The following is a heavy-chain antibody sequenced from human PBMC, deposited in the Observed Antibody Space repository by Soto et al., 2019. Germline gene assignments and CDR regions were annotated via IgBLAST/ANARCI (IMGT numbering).Heavy chain of an antibody. CDR3: AKDAVPYNGEWDWFDL. CDR1: GFTFKNYA. V-gene: IGHV3-23*01. J-gene: IGHJ5*02. D-gene: IGHD3-10*01. Sequence: EVQLLESGGGLVQPGGSLRLSCAASGFTFKNYAMTWVRQAPGKGMEWVSSIGGSGSSAHYADSVKGRFTFSRDDSKNTLYIQMSGLRVDDTALYYCAKDAVPYNGEWDWFDLWGQGTLVTVSS. CDR2: IGGSGSSA.